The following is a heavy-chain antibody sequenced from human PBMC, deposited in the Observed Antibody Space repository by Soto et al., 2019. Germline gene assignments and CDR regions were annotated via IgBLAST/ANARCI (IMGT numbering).Heavy chain of an antibody. D-gene: IGHD3-9*01. CDR1: GYTFTSYG. V-gene: IGHV1-18*01. Sequence: ASVKVSCKASGYTFTSYGISWVRQAPGQGLEWMGWISAYNGNTNYAQKLQGRVTMTTDTSTSTAYMELRSLRSDDTAVYYCAREHDILTGYETPLPGDYWGQGTLVTVSS. J-gene: IGHJ4*02. CDR3: AREHDILTGYETPLPGDY. CDR2: ISAYNGNT.